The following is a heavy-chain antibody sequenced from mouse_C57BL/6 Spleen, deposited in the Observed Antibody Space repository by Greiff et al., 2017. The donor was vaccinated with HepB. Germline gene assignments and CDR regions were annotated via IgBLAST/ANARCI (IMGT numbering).Heavy chain of an antibody. CDR1: GYTFTSYW. D-gene: IGHD2-4*01. V-gene: IGHV1-50*01. CDR3: ARSDYAFAY. CDR2: IDPSDSYT. Sequence: VKLQQPGAELVKPGASVKLSCKASGYTFTSYWMQRVKQRPGQGLEWIGEIDPSDSYTNYNQKFKGKATLTVDTSSSTAYMQLSSLTSEDSAVYYCARSDYAFAYWGQGTLVTVSA. J-gene: IGHJ3*01.